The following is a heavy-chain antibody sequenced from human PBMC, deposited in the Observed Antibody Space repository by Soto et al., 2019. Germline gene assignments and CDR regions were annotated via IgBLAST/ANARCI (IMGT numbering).Heavy chain of an antibody. CDR1: GFTFTRYS. J-gene: IGHJ4*02. CDR2: ISSTTNYI. Sequence: LRLSCAASGFTFTRYSMNWVRHAPGKGLEWVSSISSTTNYIYYGDSMKGRFTISRDNAKNSLYLEMNSLRAEDTAVYYCARESEDLTSNFDYWGQGTLVTVSS. V-gene: IGHV3-21*06. CDR3: ARESEDLTSNFDY.